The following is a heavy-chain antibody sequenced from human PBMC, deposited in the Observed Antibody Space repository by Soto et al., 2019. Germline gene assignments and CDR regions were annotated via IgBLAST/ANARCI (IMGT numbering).Heavy chain of an antibody. CDR3: ARGDGVPPSDPSGWFAP. J-gene: IGHJ5*02. CDR1: GGTFSSYT. V-gene: IGHV1-69*02. Sequence: QVQLVQSGAEVKKPGSSVKVSCKASGGTFSSYTISWVRQAPGQGLEWMGRIIPILGIANYAQKFQGRVTITADKSTSTAYMELSSLRSEDTAVYYCARGDGVPPSDPSGWFAPWGQGTLVTVSS. D-gene: IGHD2-21*02. CDR2: IIPILGIA.